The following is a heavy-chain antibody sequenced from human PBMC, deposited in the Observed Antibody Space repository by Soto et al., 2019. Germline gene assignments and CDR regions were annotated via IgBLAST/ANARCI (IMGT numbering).Heavy chain of an antibody. V-gene: IGHV4-30-4*01. Sequence: SVTMSLTCTVAGGPISRGGYYWSWNRQHPGKGLECIGYIFYTGSTYYNPTLKSRVTMSVDTSNNQFSLNLTSVTAADTATYYCARDEVFAVVVARDYYGMDVWGQGTTVTVSS. CDR2: IFYTGST. CDR1: GGPISRGGYY. D-gene: IGHD2-15*01. J-gene: IGHJ6*02. CDR3: ARDEVFAVVVARDYYGMDV.